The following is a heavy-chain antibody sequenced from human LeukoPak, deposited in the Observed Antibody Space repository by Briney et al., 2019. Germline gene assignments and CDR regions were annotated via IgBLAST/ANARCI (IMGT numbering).Heavy chain of an antibody. D-gene: IGHD2-2*01. V-gene: IGHV1-18*01. Sequence: GASVKVSCKASGYTFTSYGISWVRQAPGQGLEWMGWISAYNGNTNCAQKLQGRVTMTTDTSTSTAYMELRSLRSDDTAVYYCARDKEGYCSSTSCSRGDNWFDPWGQGTLVTVSS. CDR1: GYTFTSYG. J-gene: IGHJ5*02. CDR3: ARDKEGYCSSTSCSRGDNWFDP. CDR2: ISAYNGNT.